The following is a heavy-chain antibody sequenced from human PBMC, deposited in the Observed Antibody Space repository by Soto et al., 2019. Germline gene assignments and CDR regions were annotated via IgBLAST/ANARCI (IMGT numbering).Heavy chain of an antibody. CDR1: GFXFCSHA. V-gene: IGHV3-23*01. CDR2: ITGSGDST. Sequence: GRSLXLSCAVSGFXFCSHAMSWVRQAPGKGLECVSSITGSGDSTYYADSVKGRFTISRDKSKSTLYLQMNSLRAEDTAVYYCAKDLQFSGWLSAQTFDYWGQGTQVTVSS. D-gene: IGHD6-19*01. CDR3: AKDLQFSGWLSAQTFDY. J-gene: IGHJ4*02.